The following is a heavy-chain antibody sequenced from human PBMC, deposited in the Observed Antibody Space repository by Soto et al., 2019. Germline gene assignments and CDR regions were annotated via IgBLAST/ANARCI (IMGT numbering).Heavy chain of an antibody. D-gene: IGHD2-2*01. J-gene: IGHJ6*02. CDR2: IIPIFATI. V-gene: IGHV1-69*06. CDR1: GGTFREYA. Sequence: QLQLVQSGAEVKKPGSAVKVSCKASGGTFREYAISWVRQAPGQGLEWLGGIIPIFATINYAQNFQGRVTITADKSTSTAYMEVSSLRAADTAVYYCGRGYCTSTTCEDYYVMDVWGQGTTVTVTS. CDR3: GRGYCTSTTCEDYYVMDV.